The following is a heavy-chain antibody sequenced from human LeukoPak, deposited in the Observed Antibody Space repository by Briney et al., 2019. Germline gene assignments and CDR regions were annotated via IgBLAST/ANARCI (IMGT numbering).Heavy chain of an antibody. CDR2: INPNSGDT. D-gene: IGHD1-14*01. CDR3: ARGNPTDDSRRSGMS. CDR1: GYTFTGYY. V-gene: IGHV1-2*02. J-gene: IGHJ5*02. Sequence: ASVTVSCTASGYTFTGYYMHWLRQAPGQGLEWMGWINPNSGDTRYTQKFQGTVTMTRDTSISTDYMVLSRLRSVDTAVDYCARGNPTDDSRRSGMSWAQGTPVPVSS.